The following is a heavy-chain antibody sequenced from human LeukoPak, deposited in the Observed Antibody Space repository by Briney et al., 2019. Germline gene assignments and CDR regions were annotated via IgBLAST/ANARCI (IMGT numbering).Heavy chain of an antibody. D-gene: IGHD2-2*01. Sequence: SETLSLTCAVYGGSFSGYYWSWIRQPPGKGLEWIGEINHSGSTNYNPSLKSRVTISVDTSKNQFSLKLSSVTAADTAVYYCARGGGIVVVPAAIVSRKYFDLWGRGTLVTVSS. CDR1: GGSFSGYY. J-gene: IGHJ2*01. CDR3: ARGGGIVVVPAAIVSRKYFDL. CDR2: INHSGST. V-gene: IGHV4-34*01.